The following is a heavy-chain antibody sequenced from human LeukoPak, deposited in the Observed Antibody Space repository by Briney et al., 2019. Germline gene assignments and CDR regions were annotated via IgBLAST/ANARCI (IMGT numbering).Heavy chain of an antibody. J-gene: IGHJ4*02. V-gene: IGHV3-23*01. Sequence: PGRSLRLSCTASGFTFNGYSMNWVRQAPGKGLEWVSAISGRTGGTYYADSVKGRFTISRDNSKSTLYLQMDSLRAEDTAVYYCAKCGNSGCHLIDYWGQGTLVTVSS. CDR3: AKCGNSGCHLIDY. CDR1: GFTFNGYS. D-gene: IGHD5-12*01. CDR2: ISGRTGGT.